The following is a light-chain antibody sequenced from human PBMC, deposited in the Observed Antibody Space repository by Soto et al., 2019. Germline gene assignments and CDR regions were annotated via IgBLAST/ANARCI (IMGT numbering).Light chain of an antibody. Sequence: DIQMTQSPSSLSASVGDRVTITCRASQGISNYLAWYQQKPGKVPKLLLYAASTLQAGVPSRFSGSGSGTDFTLTISSLQPEDVATYYCPEYNSAPRTFGPGTKVDIK. J-gene: IGKJ1*01. CDR2: AAS. CDR3: PEYNSAPRT. CDR1: QGISNY. V-gene: IGKV1-27*01.